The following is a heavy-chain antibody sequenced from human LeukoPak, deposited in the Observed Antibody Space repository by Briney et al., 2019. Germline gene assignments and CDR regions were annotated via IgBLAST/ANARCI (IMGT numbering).Heavy chain of an antibody. J-gene: IGHJ4*02. D-gene: IGHD3-3*01. V-gene: IGHV3-53*01. CDR3: AKGQNILEWLLYNFDY. CDR1: GFTVSSNY. Sequence: GGSLRLSCAASGFTVSSNYMSWVRQAPGKGLEWVSVIYSGGSTYYADSVKGRFTISRDNSKNTLYLQMNRLRAEDTAVYYCAKGQNILEWLLYNFDYWGQGTLVTVSS. CDR2: IYSGGST.